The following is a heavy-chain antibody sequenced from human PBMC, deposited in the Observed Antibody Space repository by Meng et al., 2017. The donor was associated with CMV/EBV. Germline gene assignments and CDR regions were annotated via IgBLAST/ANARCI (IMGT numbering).Heavy chain of an antibody. J-gene: IGHJ4*02. CDR3: ARGVGATGKADY. CDR1: GGSFSGYY. V-gene: IGHV4-34*01. D-gene: IGHD1-26*01. CDR2: INHSGST. Sequence: QGQLQQGGAGLLKPSETLSLTCADYGGSFSGYYWSWIRKPPGKGLEWIGEINHSGSTNYNPSLKSRVTISVDTSKNQFSLKLSSVTAADTAVYYCARGVGATGKADYWGQGTLVTVSS.